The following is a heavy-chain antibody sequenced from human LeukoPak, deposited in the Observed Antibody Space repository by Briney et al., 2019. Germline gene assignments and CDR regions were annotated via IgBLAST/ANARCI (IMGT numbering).Heavy chain of an antibody. D-gene: IGHD2-2*01. CDR2: IYYSGST. V-gene: IGHV4-39*01. Sequence: PSETLSLTCTVSGGSISSYYWGWIRQPPGKGLEWIGSIYYSGSTYYNPSLKSRVTISVDTSKNQFSLKLSSVTAADTAVYYCARDPKDIVVVPAAYGAFDIWGQGTMVTVSS. CDR3: ARDPKDIVVVPAAYGAFDI. CDR1: GGSISSYY. J-gene: IGHJ3*02.